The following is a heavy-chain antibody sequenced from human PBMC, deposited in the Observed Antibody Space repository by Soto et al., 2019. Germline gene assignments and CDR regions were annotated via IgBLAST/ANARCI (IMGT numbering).Heavy chain of an antibody. Sequence: QVHLQESGPGLVKPSETLSLTCTVSGVFINDYYWTWIRQPPGKGLEWIGYLFYTGSTNYNPSLKSRVTISGDKSKNQFSLKLNSVTPAGTAVYYCARATLAAAEPQFDYWGQGTLVTVSS. CDR3: ARATLAAAEPQFDY. V-gene: IGHV4-59*13. CDR2: LFYTGST. D-gene: IGHD6-13*01. J-gene: IGHJ4*02. CDR1: GVFINDYY.